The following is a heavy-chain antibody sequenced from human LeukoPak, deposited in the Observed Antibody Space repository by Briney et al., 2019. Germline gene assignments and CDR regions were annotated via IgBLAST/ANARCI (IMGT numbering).Heavy chain of an antibody. CDR2: ISSSSSYI. V-gene: IGHV3-21*01. Sequence: PGGSLRLSCAASGFTFSSYSMNWVRQAPGKGLEWVSSISSSSSYIYYADSVKGRFTIPRDNAKNSLYLRMNSLRAEDTAVYYCARDRRYYYDSSGYSLWGQGTLVTVSS. D-gene: IGHD3-22*01. J-gene: IGHJ4*02. CDR1: GFTFSSYS. CDR3: ARDRRYYYDSSGYSL.